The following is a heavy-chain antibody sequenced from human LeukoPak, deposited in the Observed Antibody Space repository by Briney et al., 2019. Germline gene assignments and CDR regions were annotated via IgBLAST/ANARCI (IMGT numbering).Heavy chain of an antibody. V-gene: IGHV4-59*07. CDR2: VHYSGST. J-gene: IGHJ2*01. CDR3: ARGRGWPDR. CDR1: GGSISGYY. D-gene: IGHD5-24*01. Sequence: SDTLSLTCTLSGGSISGYYYYWIRQPPGKGLEWIWYVHYSGSTNYNPSLKSRLTISIDKSKNQFSLKLSSVTAADTAVYFCARGRGWPDRWGRGTLVTVSS.